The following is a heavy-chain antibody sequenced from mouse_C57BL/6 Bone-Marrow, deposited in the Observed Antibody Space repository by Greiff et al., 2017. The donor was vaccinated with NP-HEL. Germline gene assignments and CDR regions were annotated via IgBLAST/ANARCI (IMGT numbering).Heavy chain of an antibody. CDR1: GYTFTDYE. Sequence: VQLQQSGAELVRPGASVTLSCEASGYTFTDYEMHWVKQTPVHGLEWIGAIDPETGGTAYNQKFKGKAILTADKSSSTAYMELRSLTSEDSAVYYCTRPSYAPFAYWGQGTLVTVSA. CDR3: TRPSYAPFAY. D-gene: IGHD1-1*01. CDR2: IDPETGGT. J-gene: IGHJ3*01. V-gene: IGHV1-15*01.